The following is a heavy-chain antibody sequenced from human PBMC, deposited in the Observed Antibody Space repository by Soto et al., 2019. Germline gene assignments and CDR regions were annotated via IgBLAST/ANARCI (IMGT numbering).Heavy chain of an antibody. CDR2: ISYDGSNK. CDR1: GLPGSSYG. CDR3: AGGQYYFDY. D-gene: IGHD2-15*01. V-gene: IGHV3-30*03. J-gene: IGHJ4*02. Sequence: QVQLVESGGGVVQPGRSLRLSCAASGLPGSSYGMHWVRQAPGKGLEWVAHISYDGSNKHYTDSVKGRFTISRDNSKNMLYLQMSSLRAEDTAVYYCAGGQYYFDYCGQGTRDSVSS.